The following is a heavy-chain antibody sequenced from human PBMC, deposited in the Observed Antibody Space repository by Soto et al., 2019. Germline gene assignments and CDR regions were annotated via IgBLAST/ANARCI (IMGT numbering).Heavy chain of an antibody. J-gene: IGHJ3*02. CDR2: ISSNGRTT. Sequence: EVQLVESGGDLVQPGGSLRLSCSASGFSFTTYAMHWVRQAPGKGLEYVSAISSNGRTTYYADSVKDRFTISRDNSKNTLLLQMSSLRTEDTAVYYCLKWVVTDPSLVGGAFDIWGQGTMVTVSS. CDR3: LKWVVTDPSLVGGAFDI. D-gene: IGHD2-21*02. V-gene: IGHV3-64D*08. CDR1: GFSFTTYA.